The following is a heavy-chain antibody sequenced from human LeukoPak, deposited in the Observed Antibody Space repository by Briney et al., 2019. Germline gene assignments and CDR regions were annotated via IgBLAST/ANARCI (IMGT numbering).Heavy chain of an antibody. J-gene: IGHJ4*02. CDR1: GYTFTSYG. CDR2: ISAYNGNT. Sequence: ASVKVSCKASGYTFTSYGISWVLQAPGQGLEWMGWISAYNGNTNYAQKLQGRVTMTTDTSTSTAYMELRSLRSDDTAVYYCARVSSGWYPFDYWGQGTLVTVSS. V-gene: IGHV1-18*01. CDR3: ARVSSGWYPFDY. D-gene: IGHD6-19*01.